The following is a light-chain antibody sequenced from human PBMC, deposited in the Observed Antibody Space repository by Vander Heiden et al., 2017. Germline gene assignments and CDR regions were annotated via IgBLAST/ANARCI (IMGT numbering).Light chain of an antibody. CDR1: QSISSY. J-gene: IGKJ1*01. V-gene: IGKV1-39*01. CDR2: AAS. CDR3: QQNDSSPPWT. Sequence: DIQMTPSPSSLSASVGDRVTITCRASQSISSYLNWYQQKPGKAPKLLIYAASSLQSGVPSRFSGSGYGTDFTLTISSRQPEDFAPYYCQQNDSSPPWTFGQGTKVEIK.